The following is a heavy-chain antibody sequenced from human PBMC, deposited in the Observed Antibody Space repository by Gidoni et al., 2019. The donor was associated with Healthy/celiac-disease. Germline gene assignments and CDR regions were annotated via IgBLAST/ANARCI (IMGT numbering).Heavy chain of an antibody. J-gene: IGHJ3*02. V-gene: IGHV1-24*01. CDR2: FDPEDGET. Sequence: QFQLVQSGAEVKTPGASVKVSCKVSGYTLTELSMHWVRQAPGKGLEWMGGFDPEDGETIYAQKFQGRVTMTEDTSTDTAYMELSSLRSEDTAVYYCAVFYQLPSLRAFDIWVQGTMVTVSS. CDR3: AVFYQLPSLRAFDI. D-gene: IGHD2-2*01. CDR1: GYTLTELS.